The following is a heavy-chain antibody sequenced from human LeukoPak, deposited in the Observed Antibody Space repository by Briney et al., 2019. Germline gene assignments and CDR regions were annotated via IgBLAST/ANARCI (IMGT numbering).Heavy chain of an antibody. CDR2: ICFDGSKK. CDR1: GFTFSSYG. V-gene: IGHV3-33*01. Sequence: GGSLRLSCAASGFTFSSYGMRWVRQAPGKGLEWVAVICFDGSKKYYPDSVKGRFTISRDYSKNTLYLQMNSLRAEDTAEYYCARHTSNRSIGYPGVWGQGALVTVSS. CDR3: ARHTSNRSIGYPGV. J-gene: IGHJ4*02. D-gene: IGHD2-2*03.